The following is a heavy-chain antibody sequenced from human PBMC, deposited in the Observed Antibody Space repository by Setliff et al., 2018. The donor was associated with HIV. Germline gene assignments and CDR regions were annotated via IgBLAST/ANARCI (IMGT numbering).Heavy chain of an antibody. CDR3: ASAGLMIARPFYYYMDV. D-gene: IGHD3-22*01. CDR1: GGTFSNYA. CDR2: LIPIVDII. J-gene: IGHJ6*03. Sequence: SVKVSCKASGGTFSNYAFSWVRQAPGQGLEWMGGLIPIVDIINYADKFQDRVTITRDESTSTAYMELSSLRSEDTAIYYCASAGLMIARPFYYYMDVWGTGTTVTVSS. V-gene: IGHV1-69*05.